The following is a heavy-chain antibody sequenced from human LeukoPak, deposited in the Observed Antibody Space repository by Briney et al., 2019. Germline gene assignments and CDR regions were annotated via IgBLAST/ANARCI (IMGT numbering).Heavy chain of an antibody. CDR3: ASLSGALYFDWS. D-gene: IGHD3-9*01. J-gene: IGHJ5*02. Sequence: PGCAPRLSCGASVVTGSSFGMSWGRKAPRKGLEGVANIKQDGSEKYYVDSVKGRFTISRDNAKNSLYLQMNSLRAEDTAVYYCASLSGALYFDWSWGQGTLVTVSS. CDR2: IKQDGSEK. CDR1: VVTGSSFG. V-gene: IGHV3-7*01.